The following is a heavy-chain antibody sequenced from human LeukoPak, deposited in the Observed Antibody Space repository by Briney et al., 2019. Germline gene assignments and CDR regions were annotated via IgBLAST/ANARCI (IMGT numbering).Heavy chain of an antibody. CDR2: IYYSGST. CDR3: ARHPHQRRTPSSSWYSWFDP. CDR1: GGSIVNISYY. V-gene: IGHV4-39*01. D-gene: IGHD6-13*01. Sequence: LETLSLTCTVSGGSIVNISYYWGWIRQPPGMGLEWIGSIYYSGSTYYNPSLKGRVTISVDRSKNQFSLKMSSVTATDTAVYFCARHPHQRRTPSSSWYSWFDPWGQGTLVTVSS. J-gene: IGHJ5*02.